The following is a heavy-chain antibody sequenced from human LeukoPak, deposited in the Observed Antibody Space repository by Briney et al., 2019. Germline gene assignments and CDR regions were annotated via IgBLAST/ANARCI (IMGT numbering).Heavy chain of an antibody. Sequence: PGGSLRLSCAASGFPFSSYEMNWVRHAPGKGLEWLSYISSSGGTISYADSVKGRFTISRDNAKSSLYLQMNSLRAEDTAVYYCASRYSGYANYWGQGTLVTVSS. CDR3: ASRYSGYANY. CDR2: ISSSGGTI. J-gene: IGHJ4*02. D-gene: IGHD5-12*01. V-gene: IGHV3-48*03. CDR1: GFPFSSYE.